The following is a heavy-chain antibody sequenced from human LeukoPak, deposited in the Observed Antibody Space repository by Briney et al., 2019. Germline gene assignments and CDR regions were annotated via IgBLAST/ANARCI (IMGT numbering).Heavy chain of an antibody. CDR1: QFSFSSYS. Sequence: GGSLRLSCAASQFSFSSYSFKWVRQAPGQGLEWVSAINKGATHVYYADSMRGRFTVSRDDAKNSLYLQMDSPRPEDTAVYYCVRLRRNSDPTGYYYDYWGRGTLVTVSS. V-gene: IGHV3-21*01. CDR3: VRLRRNSDPTGYYYDY. J-gene: IGHJ4*02. CDR2: INKGATHV. D-gene: IGHD1/OR15-1a*01.